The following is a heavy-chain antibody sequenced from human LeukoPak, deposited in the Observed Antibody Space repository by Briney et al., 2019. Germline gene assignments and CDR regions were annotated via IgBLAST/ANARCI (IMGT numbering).Heavy chain of an antibody. Sequence: GGSLRLSCTASGFTFNTYGMHWVRQAPGKGLEWVAFMRYDGSNKYYADSVKGRFTISRDNSKNTLYLQMNSLRAEDTAVYYCAKDSPYYYDGSGLNLFFDYWGQGTLVTVSS. CDR3: AKDSPYYYDGSGLNLFFDY. CDR2: MRYDGSNK. V-gene: IGHV3-30*02. D-gene: IGHD3-22*01. CDR1: GFTFNTYG. J-gene: IGHJ4*02.